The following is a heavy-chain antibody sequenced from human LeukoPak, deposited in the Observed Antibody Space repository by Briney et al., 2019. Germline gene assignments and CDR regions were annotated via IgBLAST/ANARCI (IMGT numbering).Heavy chain of an antibody. CDR3: ARSTPTDGYNEGFDY. CDR2: IYYSGST. Sequence: PSETLSLTCTVSGGSISSSSYYWGWIRQPPGKGLEWIGSIYYSGSTYYNPSPKSRVTISVDTSKNQFSLKLSSVTAADTAVYYCARSTPTDGYNEGFDYWGQGTLVTVSS. V-gene: IGHV4-39*07. CDR1: GGSISSSSYY. D-gene: IGHD5-24*01. J-gene: IGHJ4*02.